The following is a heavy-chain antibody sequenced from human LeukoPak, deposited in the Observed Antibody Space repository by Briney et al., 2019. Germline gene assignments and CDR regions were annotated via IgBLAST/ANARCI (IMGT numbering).Heavy chain of an antibody. V-gene: IGHV1-69*05. D-gene: IGHD6-6*01. CDR1: GGTFSSYA. CDR2: IIPIFGTA. Sequence: GASVKVSCKASGGTFSSYAISWVRQAPGQGLEWMGGIIPIFGTANYAQKFQGRVTITTDESTSTAYMELSRLRSDDTAVYYCARDLSIAARPGWFDPWGQGTLVTVSS. CDR3: ARDLSIAARPGWFDP. J-gene: IGHJ5*02.